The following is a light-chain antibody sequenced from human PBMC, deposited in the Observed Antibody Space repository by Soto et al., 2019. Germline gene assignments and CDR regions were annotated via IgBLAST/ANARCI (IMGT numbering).Light chain of an antibody. Sequence: QSALTQPASVSGSPGQSITISCTGTSSDVGGYNYVSWYQQHPGKAPKLMIYDVSNRPSGVSNRVSGSKSGNTASLTISGLQAEDEADYYCSSYTSSSTHGFGTGTKVTVL. CDR3: SSYTSSSTHG. CDR1: SSDVGGYNY. V-gene: IGLV2-14*01. CDR2: DVS. J-gene: IGLJ1*01.